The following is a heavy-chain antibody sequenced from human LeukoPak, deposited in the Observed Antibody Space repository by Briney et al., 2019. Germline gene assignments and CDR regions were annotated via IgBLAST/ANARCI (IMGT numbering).Heavy chain of an antibody. D-gene: IGHD5-18*01. J-gene: IGHJ4*02. Sequence: PGGSLRLSCAASGFTFSSYAMSWVRQAPGKGLEWVSAISGSGGSTYYADSVKGRFTISRDNSKNTLYLQMNSLRAEDTAVYYCANPSRSYSYGTYSDYWGQGTLVTVSS. CDR3: ANPSRSYSYGTYSDY. CDR1: GFTFSSYA. V-gene: IGHV3-23*01. CDR2: ISGSGGST.